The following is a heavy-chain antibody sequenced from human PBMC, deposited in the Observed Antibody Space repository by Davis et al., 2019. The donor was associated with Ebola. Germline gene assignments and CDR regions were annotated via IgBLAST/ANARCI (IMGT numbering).Heavy chain of an antibody. CDR3: ARGGDQRWLQLSK. D-gene: IGHD5-24*01. Sequence: GESLKISCAASGFTFSTYSMRWVRQAPGKGLEWVSFISRDSSTIYYADSVRGRFSISRDNSKNTLYLQMNTLRTEDTAMYYCARGGDQRWLQLSKWGQGTLVTVSS. CDR2: ISRDSSTI. CDR1: GFTFSTYS. V-gene: IGHV3-48*01. J-gene: IGHJ4*02.